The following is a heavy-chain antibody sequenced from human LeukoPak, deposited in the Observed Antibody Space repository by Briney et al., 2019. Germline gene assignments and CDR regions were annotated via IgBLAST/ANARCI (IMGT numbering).Heavy chain of an antibody. D-gene: IGHD1-20*01. CDR3: ARVTGTPIDDAFDI. V-gene: IGHV1-8*03. CDR2: MNPNSGNT. J-gene: IGHJ3*02. Sequence: GASVKVSCKASGYTFTSYDINWVRQATGQGLEWMGWMNPNSGNTGYAQKFQGRVTITRNTSISTTYMELSSLRSEDTAVYYCARVTGTPIDDAFDIWGQGTMVTVSS. CDR1: GYTFTSYD.